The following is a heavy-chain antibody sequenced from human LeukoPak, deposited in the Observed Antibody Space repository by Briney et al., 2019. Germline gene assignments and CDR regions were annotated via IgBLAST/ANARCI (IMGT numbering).Heavy chain of an antibody. CDR3: ARMSIAVAARAFDI. J-gene: IGHJ3*02. V-gene: IGHV1-2*02. CDR2: INPNSGGT. D-gene: IGHD6-19*01. CDR1: GYTFTGHY. Sequence: ASVKVSCKASGYTFTGHYMHWVRQAPGQGLEWMGWINPNSGGTNYAQKFQGRVTMTRDTSISTAYMELSRLRSDDTAVYYCARMSIAVAARAFDIWGQGTMVTVSS.